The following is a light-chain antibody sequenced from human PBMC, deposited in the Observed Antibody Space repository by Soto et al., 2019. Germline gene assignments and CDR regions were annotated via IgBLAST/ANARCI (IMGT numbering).Light chain of an antibody. CDR3: QQFYSIPRS. CDR1: QSVLYSSNNKNY. Sequence: IVMTQSPDSLAVSLGERATINCKSSQSVLYSSNNKNYLAWYQQKPGQPPKLLINWASTRESGVPDRFSGSGSGTDFTLTISSLQAEDVAVYYCQQFYSIPRSFGQGTKVEIK. V-gene: IGKV4-1*01. CDR2: WAS. J-gene: IGKJ1*01.